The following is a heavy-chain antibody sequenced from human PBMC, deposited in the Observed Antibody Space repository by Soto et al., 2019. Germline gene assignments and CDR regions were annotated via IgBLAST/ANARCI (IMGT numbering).Heavy chain of an antibody. Sequence: PSETLSLTCTVSGGSISSSSYYWGWIRQPPGKGLEWIGSIYYSGSTYYNPSLKSRVTISVDTSKNQFSLKLSSVTAADTAVYYCASKITIFGVTTPPQTPFDYWGQGTLVTVSS. V-gene: IGHV4-39*01. J-gene: IGHJ4*02. CDR2: IYYSGST. CDR1: GGSISSSSYY. D-gene: IGHD3-3*01. CDR3: ASKITIFGVTTPPQTPFDY.